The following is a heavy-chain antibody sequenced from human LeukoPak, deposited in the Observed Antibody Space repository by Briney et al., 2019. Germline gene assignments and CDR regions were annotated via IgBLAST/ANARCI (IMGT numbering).Heavy chain of an antibody. D-gene: IGHD3-3*01. Sequence: GGSLRLSCAASGFTFSSYDMHWVRQAPGKGLEWVAFIRYDGSDKYYADSVDGRFTISRDNSKNTLHLQMNSLRAEDTAAYSCAKDTSRHYFDYWGQGTLVTVSS. V-gene: IGHV3-30*02. CDR3: AKDTSRHYFDY. J-gene: IGHJ4*02. CDR1: GFTFSSYD. CDR2: IRYDGSDK.